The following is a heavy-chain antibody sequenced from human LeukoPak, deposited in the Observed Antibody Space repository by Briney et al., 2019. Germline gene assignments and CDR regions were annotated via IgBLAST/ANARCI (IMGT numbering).Heavy chain of an antibody. D-gene: IGHD3-3*01. V-gene: IGHV1-2*02. CDR3: AREGAMTYSWSY. J-gene: IGHJ4*02. Sequence: ASVKVSCKASGYTFTGYYMHWVRQAPGQGLGWMGWINPSSGGTHYAQRFQGRVTMTRDTSISTAYMELSRLRSDDTAVYYCAREGAMTYSWSYWGQGTLVTVSS. CDR1: GYTFTGYY. CDR2: INPSSGGT.